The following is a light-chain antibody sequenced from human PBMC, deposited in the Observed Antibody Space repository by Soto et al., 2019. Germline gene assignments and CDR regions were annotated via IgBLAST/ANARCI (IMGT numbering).Light chain of an antibody. V-gene: IGKV3-15*01. Sequence: EIVMTHSPATLSVSPGERATLSCRASQTVYSNLAWYQQKYSQAPRLLIYGASTRATGVPARFSGSGSGTEYSLTISSLQSEDDAIYFCQHYSNLPYTFGQGTKLEIK. CDR2: GAS. CDR3: QHYSNLPYT. CDR1: QTVYSN. J-gene: IGKJ2*01.